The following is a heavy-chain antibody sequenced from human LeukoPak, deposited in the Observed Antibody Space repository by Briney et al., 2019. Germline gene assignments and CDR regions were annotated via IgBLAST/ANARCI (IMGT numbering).Heavy chain of an antibody. CDR3: AKAGESDYYDSSGYLYYFDY. Sequence: GRSLRLSCAASGFTFDDYAMHWVRHAPGKGLEWVSGISWNSGSIGHADSVKGRFTISRDNAKNSLYLQMNSLRAEDMALFYCAKAGESDYYDSSGYLYYFDYWGQGTLVTVSS. CDR2: ISWNSGSI. CDR1: GFTFDDYA. J-gene: IGHJ4*02. V-gene: IGHV3-9*03. D-gene: IGHD3-22*01.